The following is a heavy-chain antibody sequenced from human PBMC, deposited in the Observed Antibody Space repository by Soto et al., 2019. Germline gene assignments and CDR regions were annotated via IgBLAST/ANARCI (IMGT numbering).Heavy chain of an antibody. CDR3: ARDLSH. V-gene: IGHV3-48*02. CDR2: INGASTTT. J-gene: IGHJ4*02. Sequence: DVQLVGSGGGLVQPGASLRLSCVASGFPFSSYAMHWVRQAPGKGLEWISYINGASTTTFYADSVKGRFTVSRDNAKNSVYLQMSSLRHEDTAFYYCARDLSHWGQGMLVTVSS. CDR1: GFPFSSYA.